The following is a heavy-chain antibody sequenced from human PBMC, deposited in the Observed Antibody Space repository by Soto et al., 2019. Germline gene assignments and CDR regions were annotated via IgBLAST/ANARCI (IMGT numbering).Heavy chain of an antibody. CDR1: GYTCTSYY. D-gene: IGHD3-3*01. J-gene: IGHJ6*02. CDR3: ATSEASITIFGVVIIRPPFPLFAYGMDV. V-gene: IGHV1-46*01. Sequence: ASVKVSCKASGYTCTSYYMHWVRQAPGQGLEWMGIINPSGGSTSYAQKFQGRVTMTRDTSTSTVYMELSSLRSEDTAVYYCATSEASITIFGVVIIRPPFPLFAYGMDVWGQGTTVTVSS. CDR2: INPSGGST.